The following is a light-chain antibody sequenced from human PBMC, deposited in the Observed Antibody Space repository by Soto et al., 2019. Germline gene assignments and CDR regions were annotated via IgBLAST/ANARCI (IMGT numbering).Light chain of an antibody. CDR2: GAS. Sequence: EIVMTQSPATLSVSPGERATLSCRASQSVSSNLAWYQQKPGQAPRFLIYGASTRATCIPARFSGSGSGTEFTLTISSLQSEDFAVYYCQQYNNWPRTFGQGTKV. CDR1: QSVSSN. J-gene: IGKJ1*01. CDR3: QQYNNWPRT. V-gene: IGKV3-15*01.